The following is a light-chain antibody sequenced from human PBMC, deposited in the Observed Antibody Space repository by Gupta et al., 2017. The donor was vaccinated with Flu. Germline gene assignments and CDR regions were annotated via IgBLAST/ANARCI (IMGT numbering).Light chain of an antibody. CDR1: QSVISTY. CDR2: CAS. V-gene: IGKV3-20*01. CDR3: QHYGNSGK. Sequence: EIVLTQSPGTLSLSPGDRATLSCRASQSVISTYLAWYQQIPGQAPRLLIYCASSRATGIPDRLRGSGAGTDFTLTISRREPEDFAVYDCQHYGNSGKLGKGTKVE. J-gene: IGKJ1*01.